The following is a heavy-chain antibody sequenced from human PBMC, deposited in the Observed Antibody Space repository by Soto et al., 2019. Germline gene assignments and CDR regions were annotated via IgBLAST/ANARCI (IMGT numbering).Heavy chain of an antibody. CDR2: IIPIFGTA. J-gene: IGHJ6*02. Sequence: ASVKVSCKASGGTFSSYAISWVRQAPGQGLEWMGGIIPIFGTANYAQKFQGRVTITADKSTSTAYMELSSLRSEDTAVYYCAREADGGYYYYYGMDVWGQGTTVTVSS. CDR1: GGTFSSYA. V-gene: IGHV1-69*06. CDR3: AREADGGYYYYYGMDV.